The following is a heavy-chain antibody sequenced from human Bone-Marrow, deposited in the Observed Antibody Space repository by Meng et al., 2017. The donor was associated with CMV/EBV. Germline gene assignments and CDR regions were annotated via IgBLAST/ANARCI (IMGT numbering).Heavy chain of an antibody. CDR1: GFTFSSYA. CDR3: AREASSNSRGFDP. D-gene: IGHD4-11*01. CDR2: ISFDGTIK. J-gene: IGHJ5*02. Sequence: GESLKISCAASGFTFSSYAMHWVRQSPGKGLEWVAVISFDGTIKYYADSVKGRFTISRDNSKNTLYLQMNSLKTDDTAVYYCAREASSNSRGFDPWGQGTLVTASS. V-gene: IGHV3-30-3*01.